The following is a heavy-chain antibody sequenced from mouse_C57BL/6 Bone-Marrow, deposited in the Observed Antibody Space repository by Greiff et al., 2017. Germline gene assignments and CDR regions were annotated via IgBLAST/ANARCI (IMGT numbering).Heavy chain of an antibody. CDR1: GYAFSSSW. V-gene: IGHV1-82*01. CDR2: IYPGDGDT. D-gene: IGHD1-1*01. Sequence: VQLQQSGPELVKPGASVKISCKASGYAFSSSWMNWVKQRPGKGLEWIGRIYPGDGDTNYNGKFKGKATLTADKSSSTAYMQLSSLTSEDSAVYFCASGYYYGSSYSYYAMDYWGQGTSVIVSS. CDR3: ASGYYYGSSYSYYAMDY. J-gene: IGHJ4*01.